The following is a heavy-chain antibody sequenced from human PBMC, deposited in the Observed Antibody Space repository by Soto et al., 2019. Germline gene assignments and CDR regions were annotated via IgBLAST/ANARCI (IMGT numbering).Heavy chain of an antibody. D-gene: IGHD3-3*01. CDR2: ISSSSSYI. Sequence: NPGGSLRLSCAASGFTFSSYSMNWVRQAPGKGLEWVSSISSSSSYIYYADSVKGRFTISRDNAKNSLYLQMNSLRAEDTAVYHCARRLYYDFWSGYRSHSGLGMDVWGQGTTVTVSS. CDR3: ARRLYYDFWSGYRSHSGLGMDV. CDR1: GFTFSSYS. V-gene: IGHV3-21*01. J-gene: IGHJ6*02.